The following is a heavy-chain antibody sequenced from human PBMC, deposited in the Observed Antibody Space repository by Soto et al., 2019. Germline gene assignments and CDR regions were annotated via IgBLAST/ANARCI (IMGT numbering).Heavy chain of an antibody. D-gene: IGHD3-22*01. J-gene: IGHJ4*02. CDR3: AREDSSGYYGFDY. Sequence: SVKVSCKASGGTFSSNAISWLRQAPGQGLEWMGGIIPIFGTANYAQKFQGRVTITADESTSTAYMELSSLRSEDTAVYYCAREDSSGYYGFDYWGQGTLVTVSS. CDR2: IIPIFGTA. V-gene: IGHV1-69*13. CDR1: GGTFSSNA.